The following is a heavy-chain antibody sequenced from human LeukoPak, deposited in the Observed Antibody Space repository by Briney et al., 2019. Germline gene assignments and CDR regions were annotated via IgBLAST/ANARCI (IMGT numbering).Heavy chain of an antibody. J-gene: IGHJ1*01. Sequence: ASVKVSCKASGYTFTSYGISWVRQAPGQGLEWMGWISAYNGNTNYAQKLQGRVTMTTDTSTSTAYMELRSLRSDDTAVYYCARDLLRLSKVAEHFQHWGQGTLVTVSS. V-gene: IGHV1-18*04. D-gene: IGHD1-26*01. CDR3: ARDLLRLSKVAEHFQH. CDR1: GYTFTSYG. CDR2: ISAYNGNT.